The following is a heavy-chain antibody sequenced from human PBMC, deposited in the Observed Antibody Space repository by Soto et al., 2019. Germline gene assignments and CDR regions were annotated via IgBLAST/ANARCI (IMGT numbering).Heavy chain of an antibody. Sequence: GGSLRLSCAASGFTFSSYTMNWVRQAPGRGLEWVSSIGTSSSYIYYADSVEGRFTISRDNAKNSLFLQMNSPRADDTAVYYCARDSVRDYLYYYYGMDVWGQGTTVTVSS. D-gene: IGHD4-17*01. J-gene: IGHJ6*02. CDR3: ARDSVRDYLYYYYGMDV. V-gene: IGHV3-21*01. CDR2: IGTSSSYI. CDR1: GFTFSSYT.